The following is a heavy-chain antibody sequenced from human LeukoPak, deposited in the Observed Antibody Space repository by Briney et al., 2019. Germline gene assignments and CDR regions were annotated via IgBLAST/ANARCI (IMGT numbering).Heavy chain of an antibody. CDR3: ARVTPNPTGDYFDY. V-gene: IGHV1-69*13. J-gene: IGHJ4*02. D-gene: IGHD1-14*01. CDR1: GGTFSSYA. Sequence: SVKVSCKASGGTFSSYAISWVRQAPGQGLEWMGGIIPIFGTANYAQKFQGRVTITADESTSTAYMELSSLRSEDTAVYYCARVTPNPTGDYFDYWGQGTLVTVSS. CDR2: IIPIFGTA.